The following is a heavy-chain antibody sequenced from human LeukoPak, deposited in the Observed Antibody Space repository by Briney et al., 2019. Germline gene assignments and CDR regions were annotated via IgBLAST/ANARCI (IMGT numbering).Heavy chain of an antibody. V-gene: IGHV4-39*01. CDR3: ARHFPARARGIDY. CDR2: IYYSGST. D-gene: IGHD3-16*01. CDR1: GGSISSSSYY. Sequence: SETLSLTCTVSGGSISSSSYYWGWIRQPPGKGLEWFGSIYYSGSTYYNPSLKSRVTISVDTSKNKFSLKLSSVTAADTAVYYCARHFPARARGIDYWGQGTLVTVSS. J-gene: IGHJ4*02.